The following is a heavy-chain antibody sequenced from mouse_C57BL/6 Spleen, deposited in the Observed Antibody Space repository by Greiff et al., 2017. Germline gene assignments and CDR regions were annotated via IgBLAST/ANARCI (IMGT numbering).Heavy chain of an antibody. Sequence: VHLQQSGAELVKPGASVKISCKASGYAFSSYWMNWVKQRPGKGLEWIGQIYPGDGDTKYNGTFKGKATLTADKSSSTDYMQLSSLTSEDAAVYFCGRDSSGVLRSWFACWGQGTLVTVSA. CDR2: IYPGDGDT. V-gene: IGHV1-80*01. CDR1: GYAFSSYW. CDR3: GRDSSGVLRSWFAC. J-gene: IGHJ3*01. D-gene: IGHD1-1*01.